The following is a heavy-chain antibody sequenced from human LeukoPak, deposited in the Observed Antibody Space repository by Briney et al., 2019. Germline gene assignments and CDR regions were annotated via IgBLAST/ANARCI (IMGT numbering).Heavy chain of an antibody. CDR1: GGSISSGGYY. D-gene: IGHD3-16*01. CDR2: IYNSGST. V-gene: IGHV4-31*03. J-gene: IGHJ6*02. Sequence: SQTLSLTCTVSGGSISSGGYYWSWFRQHPGKGLEWIGYIYNSGSTYYNPSLKSRVTISVDASKNQFSLSLSSVTAADTAVYYCARFGYYYYGMDVWGQGTTVTVSS. CDR3: ARFGYYYYGMDV.